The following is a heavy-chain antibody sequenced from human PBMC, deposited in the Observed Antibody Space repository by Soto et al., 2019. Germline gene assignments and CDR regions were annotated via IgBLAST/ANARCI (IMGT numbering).Heavy chain of an antibody. D-gene: IGHD3-16*01. J-gene: IGHJ6*02. CDR1: GGSISSVDYY. Sequence: PSETLSLPCPVSGGSISSVDYYWNWIRQRPGKGLEWIGNIYYRGNTNYNPSLKSRIIMSMDMSGNQFSLKLTSVTAADTAVYYCARGWDYYGMAVWGQGTTVTVSS. CDR2: IYYRGNT. V-gene: IGHV4-31*03. CDR3: ARGWDYYGMAV.